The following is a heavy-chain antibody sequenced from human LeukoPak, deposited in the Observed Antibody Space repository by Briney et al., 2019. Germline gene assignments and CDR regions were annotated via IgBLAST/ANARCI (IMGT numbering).Heavy chain of an antibody. V-gene: IGHV1-69*05. CDR2: IMPILGTT. J-gene: IGHJ4*02. CDR1: VFTFTNYA. D-gene: IGHD3-22*01. CDR3: ARDRYYDSRGNYYESGY. Sequence: ASVSVSCTTSVFTFTNYAITWVRHAPGQGLEWMGGIMPILGTTNYEQKFQGRVSISTDESKTTAYMELSGLRSEDTAVYYCARDRYYDSRGNYYESGYWGQGTLVTVSS.